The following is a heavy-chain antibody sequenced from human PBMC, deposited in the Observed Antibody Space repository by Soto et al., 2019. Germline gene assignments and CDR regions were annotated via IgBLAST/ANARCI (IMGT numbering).Heavy chain of an antibody. CDR1: GGSFSGYY. D-gene: IGHD2-2*01. J-gene: IGHJ3*02. V-gene: IGHV4-34*01. Sequence: SETLSLTCAVYGGSFSGYYWSWIRQPPGKGLEWIGEINHSGSTNYNPSLKSRGTISVDTSKNQFSLKLSSVTAADTAVYYCARGGGYCSSTSCRPVDDAFDIWGQGTIVTVS. CDR3: ARGGGYCSSTSCRPVDDAFDI. CDR2: INHSGST.